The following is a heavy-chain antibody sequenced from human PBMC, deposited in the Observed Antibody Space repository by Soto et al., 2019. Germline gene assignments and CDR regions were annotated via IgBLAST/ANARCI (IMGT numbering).Heavy chain of an antibody. CDR3: AKDRFRYGDDRYFDY. Sequence: EVQLVESGGGLVQPGRSLRLSCAASGFTFDDYAMHWVRQAPGKGLEWVSGISWNSGSIGYADSVKGRFTISRDNAKNSLYLQMNSLRAEDTALYYCAKDRFRYGDDRYFDYWGQGTLVTVSS. CDR2: ISWNSGSI. V-gene: IGHV3-9*01. CDR1: GFTFDDYA. J-gene: IGHJ4*02. D-gene: IGHD4-17*01.